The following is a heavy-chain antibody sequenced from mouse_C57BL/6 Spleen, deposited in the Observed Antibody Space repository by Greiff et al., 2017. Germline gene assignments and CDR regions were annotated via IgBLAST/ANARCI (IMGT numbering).Heavy chain of an antibody. D-gene: IGHD2-3*01. V-gene: IGHV1-74*01. CDR1: GYTFTSYW. Sequence: QVQLQQPGADLVKPGASVKVSCKASGYTFTSYWMHWVKQRPGQGLEWIGRIRPSDSDTNYNQKFKGKATLTVDKSSSTAYMQLSSLTSEDAAVYYCAMGDGYYPSYWYFDVWGTGTTVTVSS. CDR3: AMGDGYYPSYWYFDV. CDR2: IRPSDSDT. J-gene: IGHJ1*03.